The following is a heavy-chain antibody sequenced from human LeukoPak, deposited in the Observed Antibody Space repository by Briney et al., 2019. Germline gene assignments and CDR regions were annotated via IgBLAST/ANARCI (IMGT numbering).Heavy chain of an antibody. D-gene: IGHD3-16*01. J-gene: IGHJ4*02. V-gene: IGHV4-30-2*01. CDR2: IYHSGST. Sequence: PSETLSLTCAVSGGSISSGGYSWSWIRQPPRKGLEWIGYIYHSGSTYYNPSLKSRVTISVDRSKNQFSLKLSSVTAADTAVYYCARVYTYSGALDYWGQGTLVTVSS. CDR3: ARVYTYSGALDY. CDR1: GGSISSGGYS.